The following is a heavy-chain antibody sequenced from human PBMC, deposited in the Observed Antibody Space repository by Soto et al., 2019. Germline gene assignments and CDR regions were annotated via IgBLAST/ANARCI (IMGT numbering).Heavy chain of an antibody. V-gene: IGHV1-18*04. CDR1: GYTFSNFG. Sequence: GASVKVSCKASGYTFSNFGINWVRQAPGQGLEWMGWITPYNGNANYAQKYQDRLTVTTDTSTNTAYLELRSLRSDDTAVYFCARARMYSGAYHDYWGQRTLVTVSS. CDR2: ITPYNGNA. D-gene: IGHD1-26*01. J-gene: IGHJ4*02. CDR3: ARARMYSGAYHDY.